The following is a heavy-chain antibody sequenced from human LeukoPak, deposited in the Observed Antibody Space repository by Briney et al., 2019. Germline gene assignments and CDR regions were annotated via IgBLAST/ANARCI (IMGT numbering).Heavy chain of an antibody. CDR1: GYTFTGYY. D-gene: IGHD3-3*01. CDR2: INPNSGGT. J-gene: IGHJ3*01. CDR3: ARDWEWLVSRDLFDV. V-gene: IGHV1-2*02. Sequence: ASVKVSCKASGYTFTGYYMHWVRQAPGQGLEWMGWINPNSGGTNYAQKFKGRVTMTTDTSTSTAYVELRSLTSDDTATYFCARDWEWLVSRDLFDVWGQGTMVTVSS.